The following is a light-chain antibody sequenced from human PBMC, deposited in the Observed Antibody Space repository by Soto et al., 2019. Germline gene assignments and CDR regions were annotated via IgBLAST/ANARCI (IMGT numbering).Light chain of an antibody. J-gene: IGKJ5*01. CDR2: DTS. CDR1: QSVSIK. V-gene: IGKV3-15*01. Sequence: EIVMTQSPATLSVSPWEIGTPSSMGSQSVSIKLAWYQQKPGQAPRLLIYDTSTRATGIPARFSGSGSGTEFTLTISSLQSEDFAVYYCQQYNNWPPITFGQGTRLEIK. CDR3: QQYNNWPPIT.